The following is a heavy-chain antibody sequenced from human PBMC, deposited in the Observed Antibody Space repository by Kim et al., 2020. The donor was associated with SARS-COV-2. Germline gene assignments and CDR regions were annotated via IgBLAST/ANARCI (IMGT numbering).Heavy chain of an antibody. Sequence: NQNYVDGGKDRFTAARDNSKNTLYLQMNRLRADDTAVYYGARGRDYGMDVWGQGTTVTVSS. J-gene: IGHJ6*02. V-gene: IGHV3-33*01. CDR3: ARGRDYGMDV. CDR2: NQ.